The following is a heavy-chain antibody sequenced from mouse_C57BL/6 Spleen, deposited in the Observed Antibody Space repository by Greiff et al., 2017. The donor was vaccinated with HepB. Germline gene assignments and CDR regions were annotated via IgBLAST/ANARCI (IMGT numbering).Heavy chain of an antibody. V-gene: IGHV3-6*01. Sequence: VQLQQSGPGLVKPSQSLSLTCSVTGYSITSGYYWNWIRQFPGNKLEWMGYISYDGSNNYNPSLKNRISITRDTSKNQFFLKLNSVTTEDTATYYCARDGYYLYYFDYWGQGTTLTVSS. D-gene: IGHD2-3*01. CDR3: ARDGYYLYYFDY. CDR2: ISYDGSN. CDR1: GYSITSGYY. J-gene: IGHJ2*01.